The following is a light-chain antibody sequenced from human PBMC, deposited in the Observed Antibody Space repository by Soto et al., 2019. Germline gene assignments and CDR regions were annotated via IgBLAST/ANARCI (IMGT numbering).Light chain of an antibody. V-gene: IGKV1-9*01. Sequence: DIQLTQSPSFLSASVGDRVTITCRASQGISSYLAWYQQKPGKAPKLLIYAASTLQSGVPSRFXGSGSGTEFTLTISSLQPEDFATYYCQQLKSYPPFTFGPGTKVDI. CDR2: AAS. J-gene: IGKJ3*01. CDR3: QQLKSYPPFT. CDR1: QGISSY.